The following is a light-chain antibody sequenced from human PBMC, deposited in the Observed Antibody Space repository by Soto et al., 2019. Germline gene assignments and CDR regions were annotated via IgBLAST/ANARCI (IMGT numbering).Light chain of an antibody. V-gene: IGLV2-14*01. CDR1: SSDVGGYNY. CDR2: DVS. Sequence: QSALTQPASVSGSPGQSITISCTGTSSDVGGYNYVSWYQQHPGKAPKLMIYDVSNRPSGVSNRFSGSKSGNTASLTISGLDAEDDADYYCSSYPSSSTYVFGSGTKLTVL. J-gene: IGLJ1*01. CDR3: SSYPSSSTYV.